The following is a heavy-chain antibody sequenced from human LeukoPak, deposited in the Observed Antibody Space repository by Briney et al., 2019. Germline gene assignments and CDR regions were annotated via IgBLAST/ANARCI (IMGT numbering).Heavy chain of an antibody. CDR2: IYYSGST. CDR1: GGSISSYY. V-gene: IGHV4-59*08. D-gene: IGHD3-22*01. J-gene: IGHJ4*02. CDR3: ARRMADYYYDSSGYYFDY. Sequence: SETLSLTCTVSGGSISSYYWSWIRQPPGKGLEWIGYIYYSGSTNYNPSLKSRVTISVDTSKNQFSLKLSSVTAADTAVYYCARRMADYYYDSSGYYFDYWGQGTLVTVSS.